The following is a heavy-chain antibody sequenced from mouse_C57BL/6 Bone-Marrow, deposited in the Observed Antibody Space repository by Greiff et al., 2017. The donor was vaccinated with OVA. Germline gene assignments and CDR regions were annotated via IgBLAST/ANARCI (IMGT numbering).Heavy chain of an antibody. D-gene: IGHD2-5*01. CDR1: GFTFSSYT. V-gene: IGHV5-9*01. CDR3: ARHGRYSNYWYFDV. Sequence: EVKLVESGGGLVKPGGSLKLSCAASGFTFSSYTMSWVRQTPEKRLEWVATISGGGGNTYYPDSVKGRFTISRDNAKNTLYLQMSSLRSEDTALYYCARHGRYSNYWYFDVWGTGTTVTVSS. CDR2: ISGGGGNT. J-gene: IGHJ1*03.